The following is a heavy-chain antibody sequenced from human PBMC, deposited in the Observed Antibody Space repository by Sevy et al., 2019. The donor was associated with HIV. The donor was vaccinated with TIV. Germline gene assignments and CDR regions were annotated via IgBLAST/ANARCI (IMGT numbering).Heavy chain of an antibody. CDR3: AKVSSYRYDLWSGYFDY. Sequence: GGSLRLSCAASGFTFSSYGMHWVRQAPGKGLEWVAVISYDGSNKYYADSVKGRFTISRDNSKNTLYLQMNSLRAEDTAVYYCAKVSSYRYDLWSGYFDYWGQGTLVTVSS. CDR2: ISYDGSNK. J-gene: IGHJ4*02. V-gene: IGHV3-30*18. D-gene: IGHD3-3*01. CDR1: GFTFSSYG.